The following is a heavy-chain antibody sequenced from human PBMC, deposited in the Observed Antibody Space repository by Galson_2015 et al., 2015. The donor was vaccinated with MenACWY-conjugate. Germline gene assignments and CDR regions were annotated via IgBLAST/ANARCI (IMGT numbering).Heavy chain of an antibody. D-gene: IGHD1-26*01. CDR3: ARDFGRGYYYDLDV. J-gene: IGHJ6*02. Sequence: ETLSLTCTVSSGSVNSGDNYWSWIRQTPGKGLEWIGYISYSGRSDYNPSLRNRVTMSVDTTKNQFSLRLSSMTAADTAVYYCARDFGRGYYYDLDVWGQGTTVTVSS. CDR1: SGSVNSGDNY. CDR2: ISYSGRS. V-gene: IGHV4-61*08.